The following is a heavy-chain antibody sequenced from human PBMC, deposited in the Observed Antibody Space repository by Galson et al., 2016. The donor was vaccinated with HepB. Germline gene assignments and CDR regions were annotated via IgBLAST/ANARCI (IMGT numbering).Heavy chain of an antibody. D-gene: IGHD1-26*01. J-gene: IGHJ4*02. CDR3: AVGGHVDY. Sequence: SLRLSCAASGFTFSSYWMSWVRQAPGKGLEWVANIKQDGNEKYYVDSVKGRFTISRDNAKNSLYLQTNSLRVDDTAVYYCAVGGHVDYCGQGTLVTVSS. CDR1: GFTFSSYW. V-gene: IGHV3-7*03. CDR2: IKQDGNEK.